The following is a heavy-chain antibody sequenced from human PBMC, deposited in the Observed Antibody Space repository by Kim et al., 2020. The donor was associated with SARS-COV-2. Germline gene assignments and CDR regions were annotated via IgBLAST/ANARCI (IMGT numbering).Heavy chain of an antibody. J-gene: IGHJ1*01. Sequence: GGSLRLSCAASGFSFSSYAMSWVRQAPGKGLEWVSGISGSSSSTDYADSVKGRFTIPRDNSKNPLYLQMNSLRAEDTAVYYCAKGPPSSSAQYFQHWGQGTPVTVSS. D-gene: IGHD6-13*01. CDR2: ISGSSSST. CDR3: AKGPPSSSAQYFQH. CDR1: GFSFSSYA. V-gene: IGHV3-23*01.